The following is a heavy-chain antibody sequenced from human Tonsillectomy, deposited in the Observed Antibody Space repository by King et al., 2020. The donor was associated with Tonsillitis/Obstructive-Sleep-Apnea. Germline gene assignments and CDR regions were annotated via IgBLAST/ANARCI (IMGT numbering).Heavy chain of an antibody. CDR2: IYSGGST. CDR3: ARGPWYQPITSGDL. Sequence: VQLVESGGGLIQPGGSLRLSCAASGFTVSSNYMSWVRQAPGKGLEWVSVIYSGGSTYYADSVKGRFTISRDNSKNTLYLQMNSLRAEDTAVYYCARGPWYQPITSGDLWGRGTLVTVSS. V-gene: IGHV3-53*01. D-gene: IGHD2-2*01. J-gene: IGHJ2*01. CDR1: GFTVSSNY.